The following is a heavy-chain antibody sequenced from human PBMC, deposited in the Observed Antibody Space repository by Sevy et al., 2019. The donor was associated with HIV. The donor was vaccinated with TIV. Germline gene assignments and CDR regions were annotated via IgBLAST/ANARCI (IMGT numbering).Heavy chain of an antibody. J-gene: IGHJ6*02. CDR1: GGSISDHY. CDR3: ARDTSGYSSGWYPYYNYYGLDV. Sequence: SETLSLTCTVSGGSISDHYWNWIRQPPGKGLKWIGQIHYFGSANYNPSLKSRVTISLDTSNNRFSLKLSSVNAADTAVYYCARDTSGYSSGWYPYYNYYGLDVWGQGTTVTVSS. V-gene: IGHV4-59*11. D-gene: IGHD6-19*01. CDR2: IHYFGSA.